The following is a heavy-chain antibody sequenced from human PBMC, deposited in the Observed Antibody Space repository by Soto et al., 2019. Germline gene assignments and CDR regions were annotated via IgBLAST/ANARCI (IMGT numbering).Heavy chain of an antibody. CDR2: IYFRGST. Sequence: PSETLSLTCTVSGGSISSYYWSWIRQPPGKGLEWIGYIYFRGSTNYNPSLKSRVTISVDTSKNQFSLKLSSVTAADTAVYYCARDRVDYDILTGYSVWGQGTLVTVSS. CDR3: ARDRVDYDILTGYSV. V-gene: IGHV4-59*01. CDR1: GGSISSYY. D-gene: IGHD3-9*01. J-gene: IGHJ1*01.